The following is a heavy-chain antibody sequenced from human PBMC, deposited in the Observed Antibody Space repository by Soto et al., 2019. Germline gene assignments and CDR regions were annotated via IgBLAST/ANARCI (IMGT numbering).Heavy chain of an antibody. CDR2: MNPNSGDT. CDR1: GYTFTSHD. D-gene: IGHD2-21*01. CDR3: ARGPEYPGGGAQCQFYCMDA. V-gene: IGHV1-8*01. Sequence: QVQLVQSGAEVKKPGASVRVSCKASGYTFTSHDINWVRQATGQGLEWLGWMNPNSGDTGYAQKFQGRVTMTRDTSISTAYMELSNLRSDDTAVYFCARGPEYPGGGAQCQFYCMDAWGEGTTVTVSS. J-gene: IGHJ6*03.